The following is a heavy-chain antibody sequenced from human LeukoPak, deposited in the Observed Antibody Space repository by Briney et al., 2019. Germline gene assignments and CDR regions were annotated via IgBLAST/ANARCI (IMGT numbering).Heavy chain of an antibody. CDR3: AKSGTAMVTYYYYMDV. D-gene: IGHD5-18*01. V-gene: IGHV3-30-3*02. J-gene: IGHJ6*03. CDR2: ISYDGSNK. Sequence: GGSLRLSCAASGFTFSSYAMHWVRQAPGKGLEWVAVISYDGSNKYYADSVKGRFTISRDNSKNTLYLQMNSLRAEDTAVYYCAKSGTAMVTYYYYMDVWGIGTTVTVSS. CDR1: GFTFSSYA.